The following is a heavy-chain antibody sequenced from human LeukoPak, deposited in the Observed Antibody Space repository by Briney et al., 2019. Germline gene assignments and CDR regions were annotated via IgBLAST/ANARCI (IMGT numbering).Heavy chain of an antibody. CDR3: TRVTMIVVVPSYFDY. D-gene: IGHD3-22*01. CDR2: IRSKAYGGTT. Sequence: GGSLRLSCTASGFTFGDYAMSWVRQAPGKGLEWVGFIRSKAYGGTTEYAASVKGRFTISRDDSKSIAYLQMNSLKTEDTAVYYCTRVTMIVVVPSYFDYWGQGTLVTVSS. J-gene: IGHJ4*02. CDR1: GFTFGDYA. V-gene: IGHV3-49*04.